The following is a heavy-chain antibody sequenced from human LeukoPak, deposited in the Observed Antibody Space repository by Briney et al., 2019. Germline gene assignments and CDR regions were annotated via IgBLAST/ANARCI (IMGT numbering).Heavy chain of an antibody. D-gene: IGHD6-19*01. J-gene: IGHJ4*02. Sequence: QPGGSLRLSCAASGFTFSNFAMNWVRQAPGKGLEWVSGISVSGASTYYADSVKGRFTVSRDNSKNTLYLQMSSLRSEDTAVYYCAKDQGFSSGWFDLDFWGQGTLVTVSS. CDR3: AKDQGFSSGWFDLDF. V-gene: IGHV3-23*01. CDR2: ISVSGAST. CDR1: GFTFSNFA.